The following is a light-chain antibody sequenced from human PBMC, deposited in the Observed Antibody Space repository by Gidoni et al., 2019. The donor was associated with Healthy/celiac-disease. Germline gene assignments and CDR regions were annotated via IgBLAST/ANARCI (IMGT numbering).Light chain of an antibody. CDR2: GNS. CDR3: QSYDSSLSGSV. Sequence: VTISCTGSSSNIGAGYDVHWYQQLPGTAPKLLIYGNSNRPSGVPDRFSGSKSGTSASLAITGLQAEDEADYYCQSYDSSLSGSVFGGGTKLTVL. CDR1: SSNIGAGYD. J-gene: IGLJ2*01. V-gene: IGLV1-40*01.